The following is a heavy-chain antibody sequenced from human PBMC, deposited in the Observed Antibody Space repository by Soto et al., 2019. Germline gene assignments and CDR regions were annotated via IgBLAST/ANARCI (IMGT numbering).Heavy chain of an antibody. CDR1: GFTFSSYA. Sequence: PGGSLRLSCAASGFTFSSYAMSWVRQAPGKGLEWVSAISGSGNSTYYADSVKGRFTISRDNSKNTLYLQMNSLRAEDTAVYYCAKPQAFPLTRIPTVTNYYYGMDVWGQGTTVTVSS. CDR2: ISGSGNST. V-gene: IGHV3-23*01. J-gene: IGHJ6*02. CDR3: AKPQAFPLTRIPTVTNYYYGMDV. D-gene: IGHD4-4*01.